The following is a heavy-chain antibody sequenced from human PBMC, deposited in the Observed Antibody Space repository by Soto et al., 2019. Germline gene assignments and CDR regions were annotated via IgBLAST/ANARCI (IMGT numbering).Heavy chain of an antibody. D-gene: IGHD3-10*01. J-gene: IGHJ4*02. CDR3: ARDGGFGELKY. CDR1: GDTFSGYP. V-gene: IGHV1-69*18. Sequence: QVQLVQSGAELKKPGSSVKVSCKASGDTFSGYPINWVRQAPGEGLELMGRIIPVFGTTNDAQRFEGRVTFTADESTNTSYMELMGLLYEVTAVYYCARDGGFGELKYWGPGTLVTVSS. CDR2: IIPVFGTT.